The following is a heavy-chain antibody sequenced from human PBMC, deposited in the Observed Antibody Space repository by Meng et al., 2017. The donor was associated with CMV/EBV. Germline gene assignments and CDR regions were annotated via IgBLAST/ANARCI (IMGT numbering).Heavy chain of an antibody. J-gene: IGHJ6*02. CDR3: ANTYKAPIYYYGMDV. Sequence: GESLKISCAASGFTFSDYAMSWVRQAPGRGLEWVSCITETAGSTYYTDSVKGRFTISRDDSKNTLNLQMHSLRVEDTAVYYCANTYKAPIYYYGMDVWGQGTTVTVSS. V-gene: IGHV3-23*01. D-gene: IGHD1-1*01. CDR1: GFTFSDYA. CDR2: ITETAGST.